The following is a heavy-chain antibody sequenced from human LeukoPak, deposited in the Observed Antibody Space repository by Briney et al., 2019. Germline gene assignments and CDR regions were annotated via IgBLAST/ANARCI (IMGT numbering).Heavy chain of an antibody. D-gene: IGHD6-13*01. CDR3: ATRGAYSSSWSLHY. Sequence: GGSLRLSCAAPGFIFSSYAMSWVRQAPGKGLAWVSAISGSGGGTYYADSVKGRFTISRDNSKNTLYLQMNSLRAEDTAVYYCATRGAYSSSWSLHYWGQGTLVTVSS. J-gene: IGHJ4*02. V-gene: IGHV3-23*01. CDR1: GFIFSSYA. CDR2: ISGSGGGT.